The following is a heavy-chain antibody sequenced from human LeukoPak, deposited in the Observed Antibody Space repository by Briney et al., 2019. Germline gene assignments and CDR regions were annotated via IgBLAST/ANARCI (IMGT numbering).Heavy chain of an antibody. CDR3: AREEMATIIDY. V-gene: IGHV1-18*01. CDR1: GYTFTSYG. J-gene: IGHJ4*02. D-gene: IGHD5-24*01. CDR2: ISAYNGNT. Sequence: ASVKVSCKASGYTFTSYGISWVRQAPGQGLEWMGWISAYNGNTNYAQKLQGRVTMTTDTSTSTAYMELRSLRAEDTAVYYCAREEMATIIDYWGQGTLVTVSS.